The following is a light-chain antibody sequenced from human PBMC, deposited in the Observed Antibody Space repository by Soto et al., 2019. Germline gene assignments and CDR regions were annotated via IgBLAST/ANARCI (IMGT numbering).Light chain of an antibody. Sequence: QSVLTQPPSASGTPGQRVTISCSGRRSNIGTNYVYWYQQFPGTAPKLLIYSNSHRPSGVPDRFSGSKSGTSASLAISGLRSDDEADYYCAAWDDSLSGSVFGGGTKVTVL. CDR2: SNS. V-gene: IGLV1-47*02. CDR1: RSNIGTNY. J-gene: IGLJ3*02. CDR3: AAWDDSLSGSV.